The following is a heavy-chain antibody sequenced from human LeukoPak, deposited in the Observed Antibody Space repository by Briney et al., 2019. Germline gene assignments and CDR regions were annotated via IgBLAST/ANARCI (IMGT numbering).Heavy chain of an antibody. V-gene: IGHV3-11*04. Sequence: PGGSLRLSCAASGFIFSDYYMSWMRQAPGKGLEWVSYISSRGDTIHYADSVKGRFTISRDNVKNSLYLQMNSLRAEDTAVYYCARVWGSYAVGYWGQGTLVTVSS. CDR1: GFIFSDYY. D-gene: IGHD3-16*01. J-gene: IGHJ4*02. CDR2: ISSRGDTI. CDR3: ARVWGSYAVGY.